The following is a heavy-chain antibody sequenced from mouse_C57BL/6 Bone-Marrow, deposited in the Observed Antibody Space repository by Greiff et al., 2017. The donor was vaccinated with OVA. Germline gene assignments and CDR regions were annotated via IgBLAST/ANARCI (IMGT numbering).Heavy chain of an antibody. CDR1: GYTFTSYW. J-gene: IGHJ2*01. V-gene: IGHV1-50*01. D-gene: IGHD1-1*01. Sequence: VQLQQPGAELVKPGASVKLSCKASGYTFTSYWMQWVKQRPGQGLEWIGEIDPSDSYTNYNQKFKGKATLTVDTSSSTAYMQLSSLTSEDSAVYYCAREGATVVAYDWGQGTTLTVSS. CDR2: IDPSDSYT. CDR3: AREGATVVAYD.